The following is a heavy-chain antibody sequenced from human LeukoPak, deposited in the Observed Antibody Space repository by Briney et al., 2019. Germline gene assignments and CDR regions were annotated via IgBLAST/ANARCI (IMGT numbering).Heavy chain of an antibody. Sequence: PGGSLRLSCAASGFTVTSNYMSWVRQAPGKGLEWVSVIYSDGSTYYADSVTGRFTISRDDPKNTLDLQMGSLRPEDMAVYYCARGFRYYGSGIDYWGQGTLVTVSS. V-gene: IGHV3-66*01. CDR3: ARGFRYYGSGIDY. CDR2: IYSDGST. J-gene: IGHJ4*02. CDR1: GFTVTSNY. D-gene: IGHD3-10*01.